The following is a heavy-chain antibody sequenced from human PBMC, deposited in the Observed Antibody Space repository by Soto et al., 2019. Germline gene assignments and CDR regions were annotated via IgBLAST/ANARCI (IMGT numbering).Heavy chain of an antibody. D-gene: IGHD5-18*01. J-gene: IGHJ2*01. V-gene: IGHV3-23*01. CDR2: ISGGGGSA. Sequence: EVQLLESGGGLVQPGGSLRLSCAASGFTITSYAMTWVRQAPGKGLDWVSSISGGGGSAYYADSVKGRFTVSRDNSRNTLYLQMNNVRAEDTAVYYCAKVASYGYWYLDLWDRGTLVTVSS. CDR1: GFTITSYA. CDR3: AKVASYGYWYLDL.